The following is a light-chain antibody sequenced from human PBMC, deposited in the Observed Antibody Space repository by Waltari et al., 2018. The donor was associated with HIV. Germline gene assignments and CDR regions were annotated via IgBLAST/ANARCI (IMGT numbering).Light chain of an antibody. CDR1: SSHIGAGYG. V-gene: IGLV1-40*01. CDR3: QSFDNSLSGGSYV. CDR2: VNN. Sequence: QSVLTQPPSVSGAPGQRVTISCTGGSSHIGAGYGVPWYQQLPGTAPKLLIYVNNNRPSGVPDRFSGSTSGTSASLAITGLQADDEADYYCQSFDNSLSGGSYVFGTGTKVSVL. J-gene: IGLJ1*01.